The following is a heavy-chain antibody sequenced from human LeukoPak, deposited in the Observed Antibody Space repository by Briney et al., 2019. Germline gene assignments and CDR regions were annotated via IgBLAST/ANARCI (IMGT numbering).Heavy chain of an antibody. CDR3: AKWGYGSGSYYDAFDI. V-gene: IGHV3-23*01. J-gene: IGHJ3*02. D-gene: IGHD3-10*01. CDR2: ITGRGT. CDR1: GFTFSIYA. Sequence: GGSLRLSCAASGFTFSIYAMSWVRQAPGKGLEWVSVITGRGTYYADSVKGRFTISRDNPKNTLYLQMNSLRAEDTALYYCAKWGYGSGSYYDAFDIWGQGTMVTVSS.